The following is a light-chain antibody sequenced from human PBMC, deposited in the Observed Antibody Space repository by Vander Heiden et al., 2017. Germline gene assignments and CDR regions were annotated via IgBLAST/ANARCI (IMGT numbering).Light chain of an antibody. V-gene: IGKV1-33*01. J-gene: IGKJ3*01. Sequence: DIQMTQSPSSLSASVGDRVTITCQASQDISNYLNWYQQKPGKAPKLLIYDASNLETGVPSRFRGSGSGTDFTFTISSLQPEDIPTYYCQQEDNQLYTFGHGTKVDIK. CDR3: QQEDNQLYT. CDR1: QDISNY. CDR2: DAS.